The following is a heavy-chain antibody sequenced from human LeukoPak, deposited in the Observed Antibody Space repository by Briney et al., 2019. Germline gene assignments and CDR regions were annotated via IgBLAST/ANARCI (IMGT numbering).Heavy chain of an antibody. Sequence: GGSLRLSCAASGFTSSNYAMHWVRQTPGKGLEWVSAIDWNSGMIDYADSVEDRFTISRDNARRSLYLQMSNLRVEDTAFYYCAKASSHRPWGPLDYWGRGSLVTVSS. CDR3: AKASSHRPWGPLDY. D-gene: IGHD7-27*01. CDR2: IDWNSGMI. CDR1: GFTSSNYA. V-gene: IGHV3-9*02. J-gene: IGHJ4*02.